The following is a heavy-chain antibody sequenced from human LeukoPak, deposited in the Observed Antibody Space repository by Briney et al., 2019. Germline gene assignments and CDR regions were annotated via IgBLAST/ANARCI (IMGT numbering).Heavy chain of an antibody. J-gene: IGHJ4*02. Sequence: SETLSLTCTVSGGSISSYYWSWIRQPPGKGLEWIGYIYYSGSTNYNPSLKSRVTISVDTSKNQFSLKLSSVTAADTAVYYCARGATRGGARYFDYWAQGTLVTVSS. CDR3: ARGATRGGARYFDY. CDR1: GGSISSYY. CDR2: IYYSGST. V-gene: IGHV4-59*01. D-gene: IGHD1-1*01.